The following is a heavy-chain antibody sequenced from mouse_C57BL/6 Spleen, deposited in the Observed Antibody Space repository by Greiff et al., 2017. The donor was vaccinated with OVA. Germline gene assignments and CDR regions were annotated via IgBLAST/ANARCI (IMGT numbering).Heavy chain of an antibody. CDR3: ARPDSSGYLDY. Sequence: QVQLQQSGPELVKPGASVKISCKASGYAFSSSWMNWVKQRPGKGLEWIGRIYPGDGDTNYNGKFKGKATLTADKSSSTAYMQISSLTSDDSSVYFCARPDSSGYLDYWGQGTTLTVSS. V-gene: IGHV1-82*01. CDR2: IYPGDGDT. D-gene: IGHD3-2*02. J-gene: IGHJ2*01. CDR1: GYAFSSSW.